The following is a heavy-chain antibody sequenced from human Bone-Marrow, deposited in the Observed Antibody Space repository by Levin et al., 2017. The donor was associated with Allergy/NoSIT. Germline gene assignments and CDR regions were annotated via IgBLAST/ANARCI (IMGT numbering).Heavy chain of an antibody. CDR3: AKDPTSVVVLTAIFDS. Sequence: GGSLRLSCAASGFTFSNFAMTWVRQAPGKGLEWVSSISGTTGKTFYADSVKGRFTISRDNSKNTVFLQMNSLRAEDTAVYYCAKDPTSVVVLTAIFDSWGQGTEVTVSS. CDR1: GFTFSNFA. J-gene: IGHJ4*02. V-gene: IGHV3-23*01. D-gene: IGHD2-21*02. CDR2: ISGTTGKT.